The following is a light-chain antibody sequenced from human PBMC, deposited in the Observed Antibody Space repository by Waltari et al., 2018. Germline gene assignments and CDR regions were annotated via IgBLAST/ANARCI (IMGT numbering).Light chain of an antibody. CDR2: DDT. V-gene: IGLV3-21*02. CDR3: QVWDINNDQVV. J-gene: IGLJ2*01. CDR1: DIRSQS. Sequence: YVVTQPTSVSVAPGQTARITCGGNDIRSQSVHWYQQKPGQPPLLIVYDDTDRPSGIPERFSGSNSGNAATLTISSVEAGDEADYYCQVWDINNDQVVFGGGTKVTVL.